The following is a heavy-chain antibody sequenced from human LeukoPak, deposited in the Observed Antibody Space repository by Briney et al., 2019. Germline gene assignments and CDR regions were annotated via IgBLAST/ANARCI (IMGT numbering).Heavy chain of an antibody. J-gene: IGHJ4*02. CDR1: GGSVSISSYY. CDR2: IYYSGST. CDR3: ARYHSGYDDY. Sequence: SETLSLTCTVSGGSVSISSYYWGWIRQPPGKGLEWIGSIYYSGSTYYNPSLKSRVTISVDTSKNQFSLKLSSVTAADAAVYYCARYHSGYDDYWGQGTLVTVSS. V-gene: IGHV4-39*07. D-gene: IGHD5-12*01.